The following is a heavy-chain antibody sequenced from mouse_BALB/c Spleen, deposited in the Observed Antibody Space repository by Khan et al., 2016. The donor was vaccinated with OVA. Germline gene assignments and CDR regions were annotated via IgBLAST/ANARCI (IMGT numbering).Heavy chain of an antibody. J-gene: IGHJ4*01. CDR2: ISSGGSYT. CDR3: ARQPGYCEGSAMAY. D-gene: IGHD2-2*01. V-gene: IGHV5-6*01. Sequence: EVELVESGGDLVKPGGSLKLSCAASGFTFSSYGMSWVRQTPDKRLEWVAAISSGGSYTYYPDSFKGRFTISRDNAKNTLYLQLSSLTSEDTAMYYGARQPGYCEGSAMAYWVQGTSVTVSA. CDR1: GFTFSSYG.